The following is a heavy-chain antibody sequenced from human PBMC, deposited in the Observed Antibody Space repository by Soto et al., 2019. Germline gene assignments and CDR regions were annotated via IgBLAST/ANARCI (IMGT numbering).Heavy chain of an antibody. CDR1: GGSISSYY. D-gene: IGHD6-19*01. V-gene: IGHV4-59*01. Sequence: SETLSLTCTVSGGSISSYYWSWIRQPPGKGLEWIGYIYYSGSTNYNPSLKSRVTISVDTSKNQFSLKLSSVTAADTAVYYCARESGSDSGWYGYYFDYWGQATLVTVSS. CDR3: ARESGSDSGWYGYYFDY. J-gene: IGHJ4*02. CDR2: IYYSGST.